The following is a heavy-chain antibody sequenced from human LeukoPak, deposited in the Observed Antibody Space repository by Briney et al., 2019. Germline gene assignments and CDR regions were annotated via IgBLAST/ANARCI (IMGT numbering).Heavy chain of an antibody. D-gene: IGHD5-24*01. CDR2: IYCSGST. V-gene: IGHV4-59*12. Sequence: PSETLSLTCTVSGGSISSYYWSWIRQPPGKGLEWIGYIYCSGSTNYNPSLKSRVTISVDTSKNQFSLKLSSVTAADTAVYYCARLRDGYNGFDYWGQGTLVTVSS. CDR3: ARLRDGYNGFDY. CDR1: GGSISSYY. J-gene: IGHJ4*02.